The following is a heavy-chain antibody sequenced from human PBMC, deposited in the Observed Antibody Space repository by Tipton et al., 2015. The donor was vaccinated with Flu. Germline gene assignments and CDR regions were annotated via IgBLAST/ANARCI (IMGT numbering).Heavy chain of an antibody. D-gene: IGHD3-10*01. CDR2: ISHSGTT. V-gene: IGHV4-31*03. CDR1: GGSISSGDYY. Sequence: TLSLTCTVSGGSISSGDYYWTWIRQHPEKGLEWIGYISHSGTTYYNPSLKSRATISGDMSKNQFSLTLTYVTAADTAIYYCARGHYYGTWPHHTDYWGLGTLVTVSS. J-gene: IGHJ4*02. CDR3: ARGHYYGTWPHHTDY.